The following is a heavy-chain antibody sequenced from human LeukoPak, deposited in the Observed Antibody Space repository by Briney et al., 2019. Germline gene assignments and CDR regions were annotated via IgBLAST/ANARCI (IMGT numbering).Heavy chain of an antibody. CDR1: GFTFSSYW. CDR2: IKQDGSEK. CDR3: ASWGGSYSYYYYMDV. V-gene: IGHV3-7*01. Sequence: GGSLRLSCAASGFTFSSYWMSWVRQAPGKGLEWVANIKQDGSEKYYVDSVKGRFTISRDNAKNSLYLQMNSLRAEDTAVYYCASWGGSYSYYYYMDVWGKGTTVTVSS. J-gene: IGHJ6*03. D-gene: IGHD1-26*01.